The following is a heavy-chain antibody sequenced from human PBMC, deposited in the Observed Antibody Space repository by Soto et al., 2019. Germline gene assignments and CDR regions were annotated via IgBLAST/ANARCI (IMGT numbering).Heavy chain of an antibody. CDR2: INSDGSST. CDR1: GFTFSSYW. D-gene: IGHD3-10*01. J-gene: IGHJ4*02. Sequence: GGFLRLSCAASGFTFSSYWMHWVRQATEKGLVWVSRINSDGSSTSYADSVKGRFTISRDNAKNTLYLQMNSLRAEDTAVYYCARWNMYFGTMVRGVISEYYFDYWGQGTLVNVSS. CDR3: ARWNMYFGTMVRGVISEYYFDY. V-gene: IGHV3-74*01.